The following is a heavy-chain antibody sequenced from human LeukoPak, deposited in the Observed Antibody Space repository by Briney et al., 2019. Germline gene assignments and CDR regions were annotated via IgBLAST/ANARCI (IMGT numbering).Heavy chain of an antibody. J-gene: IGHJ4*02. Sequence: PGGSLRLSCAASGFTFSSYVLSGVRQTPGKGLEWVSGISGSGGNTFYADSVKGRFTISRDNSKNTLYLQMNSLRAEDTAVYYCAKDDYGRDYWGQGTLVTVSS. D-gene: IGHD4-17*01. CDR1: GFTFSSYV. CDR3: AKDDYGRDY. CDR2: ISGSGGNT. V-gene: IGHV3-23*01.